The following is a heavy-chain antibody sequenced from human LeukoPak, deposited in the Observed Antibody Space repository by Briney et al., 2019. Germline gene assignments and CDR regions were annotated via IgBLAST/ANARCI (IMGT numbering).Heavy chain of an antibody. J-gene: IGHJ4*02. CDR3: ARVGGEYVVSDY. CDR1: GFTFRDYS. D-gene: IGHD3-16*01. Sequence: GGSLRLSCAASGFTFRDYSMNWVRQAPGKGPECVSYISPTSSNIFYVDSVKGRFTISRDNANNSVYLQMNSLTAEDTAVYYCARVGGEYVVSDYWGQGTLVAVSS. V-gene: IGHV3-48*04. CDR2: ISPTSSNI.